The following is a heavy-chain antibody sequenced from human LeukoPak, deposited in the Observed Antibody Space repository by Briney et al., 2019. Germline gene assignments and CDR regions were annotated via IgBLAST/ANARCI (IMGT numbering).Heavy chain of an antibody. CDR1: GFTFSSYE. J-gene: IGHJ4*02. Sequence: AGGSLRLSCAASGFTFSSYEMNWVRQAPGKGLEWVSSINSGSTYKYYADSVKGRFTVSRDNAKNSLYLQMNSLRAEDTAVYYCARGPYPDYWGQGTLVTVSS. CDR3: ARGPYPDY. V-gene: IGHV3-21*01. CDR2: INSGSTYK.